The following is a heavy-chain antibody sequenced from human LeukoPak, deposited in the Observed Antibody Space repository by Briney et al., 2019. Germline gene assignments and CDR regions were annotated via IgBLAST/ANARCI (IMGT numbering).Heavy chain of an antibody. Sequence: PSETLSLTCAVYGGSFSGYYWSWIRQPPGKGLEWIGEINHSGSTNYNPSLKSRVTISVETSKNQFSLKLSSVTAADTAVYYCARPYYYGSGSYYKGRHAFDIWGQGTMVTVSS. V-gene: IGHV4-34*01. J-gene: IGHJ3*02. CDR3: ARPYYYGSGSYYKGRHAFDI. D-gene: IGHD3-10*01. CDR1: GGSFSGYY. CDR2: INHSGST.